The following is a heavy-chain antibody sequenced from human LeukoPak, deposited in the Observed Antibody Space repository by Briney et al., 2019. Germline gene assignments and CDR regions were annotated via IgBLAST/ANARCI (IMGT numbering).Heavy chain of an antibody. V-gene: IGHV1-69*05. J-gene: IGHJ4*02. Sequence: GASVKVSCKASGGTFSSYAISWVRQAPGQGLEWMGGIIPIFGTANYAQKFQGRATITTDESTSTAYMELSSLRSEDTAVYYCARARDGYNSIFDYWGQGTLVTVSS. D-gene: IGHD5-24*01. CDR1: GGTFSSYA. CDR2: IIPIFGTA. CDR3: ARARDGYNSIFDY.